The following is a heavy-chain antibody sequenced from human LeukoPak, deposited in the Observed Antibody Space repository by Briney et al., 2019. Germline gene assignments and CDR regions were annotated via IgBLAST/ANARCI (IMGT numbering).Heavy chain of an antibody. V-gene: IGHV4-59*01. Sequence: SETLSLTCTVSGGSISSYYWSWIRQPPGKGLEWIGYIYYSGSTNYKPSLKSRVTISVDTSKNQFSLKLSSVTAADSAVYYCARGAVHYYDSSGYQPSYYMDVWGKGTTVTISS. D-gene: IGHD3-22*01. CDR1: GGSISSYY. J-gene: IGHJ6*03. CDR2: IYYSGST. CDR3: ARGAVHYYDSSGYQPSYYMDV.